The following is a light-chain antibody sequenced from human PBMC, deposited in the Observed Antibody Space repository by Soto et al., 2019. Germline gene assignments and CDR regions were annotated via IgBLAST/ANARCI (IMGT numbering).Light chain of an antibody. Sequence: QSVLTQPPSVSGAPGQRVTISCTGSSSNIGAGYDVFLYQHFPGTSPKLLIFQNTNRPSGVPDRFSGSKSGKSASLAITGLQSEDEADYDCQSHDSSLNVVICGGGTKLTVL. CDR1: SSNIGAGYD. J-gene: IGLJ2*01. CDR3: QSHDSSLNVVI. V-gene: IGLV1-40*01. CDR2: QNT.